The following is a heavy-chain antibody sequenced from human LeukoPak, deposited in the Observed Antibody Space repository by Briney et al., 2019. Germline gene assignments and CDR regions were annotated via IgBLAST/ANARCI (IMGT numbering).Heavy chain of an antibody. CDR3: AKVDWIQLWPYFDY. V-gene: IGHV3-23*01. J-gene: IGHJ4*02. CDR1: GFTFSSYA. Sequence: GRSLRLSCAASGFTFSSYAMSWVRQAPGKGLEWVSAISGSGGSTYYADSVKGRFTISRDNSKNTLYLQMNSLRAEDTAVYYCAKVDWIQLWPYFDYWGQGTLVTVSS. CDR2: ISGSGGST. D-gene: IGHD5-18*01.